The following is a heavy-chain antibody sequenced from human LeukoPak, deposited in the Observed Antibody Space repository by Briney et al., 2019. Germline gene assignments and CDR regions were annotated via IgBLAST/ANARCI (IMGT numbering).Heavy chain of an antibody. V-gene: IGHV3-48*03. CDR1: GFTFSSYD. CDR2: ITYSGSNT. CDR3: ARGLNT. Sequence: PGGSLRLSCAAPGFTFSSYDMNWVRQAPGKGLEWVSYITYSGSNTYYADSVKGRFIISRDNAKNSLYLQMNGLRGEDTAVYYCARGLNTGGQGTLVTVSS. D-gene: IGHD4-17*01. J-gene: IGHJ4*02.